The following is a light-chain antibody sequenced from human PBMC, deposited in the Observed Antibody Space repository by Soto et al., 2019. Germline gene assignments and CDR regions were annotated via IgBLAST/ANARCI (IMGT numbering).Light chain of an antibody. V-gene: IGKV1-8*01. CDR2: AAS. CDR3: QQYYSYPQT. J-gene: IGKJ5*01. Sequence: AIRMTQSPSSFSASTGDRVTITCRASQGISSYLAWYQQKPGKAPKLLIYAASTLQSGVQSRFSGSVSGTDFTLTISCLQSEDFATYYCQQYYSYPQTFGQGTRLEIK. CDR1: QGISSY.